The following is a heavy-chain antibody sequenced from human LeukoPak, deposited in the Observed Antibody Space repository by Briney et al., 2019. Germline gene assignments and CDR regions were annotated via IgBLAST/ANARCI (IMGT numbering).Heavy chain of an antibody. CDR1: GGSISSYN. V-gene: IGHV4-59*01. CDR3: ARVSSGWSTDYYFDY. J-gene: IGHJ4*02. D-gene: IGHD6-19*01. CDR2: IYYSGST. Sequence: PSETLSLTCTVSGGSISSYNWSWIRQPPGKGLEWIGYIYYSGSTNYNPSLKSRVTISVDTSKNQFSLKLSSVTAADTAVYYCARVSSGWSTDYYFDYWGQGTLVTVSS.